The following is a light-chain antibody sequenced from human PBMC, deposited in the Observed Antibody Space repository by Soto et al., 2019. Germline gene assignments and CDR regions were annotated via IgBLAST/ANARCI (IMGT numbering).Light chain of an antibody. CDR2: DVS. CDR1: SSDVGGYNY. Sequence: QSALTQPASASGSPGQSITISCTGTSSDVGGYNYVSWYQQHPGKAPKLMIYDVSNRPSGVSNRFSGSKSGNTASLTISGLQAEDEADYYCSSYTSSSPDVFGTGSKVTVL. V-gene: IGLV2-14*01. J-gene: IGLJ1*01. CDR3: SSYTSSSPDV.